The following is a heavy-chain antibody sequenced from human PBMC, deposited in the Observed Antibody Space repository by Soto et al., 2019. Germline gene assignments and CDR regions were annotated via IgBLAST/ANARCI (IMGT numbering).Heavy chain of an antibody. CDR2: IIPIFGPA. Sequence: SVTVSCRASGGTFISYAISCVRQAPGQGLEWMGGIIPIFGPANYAQKFQGRVTITADESTSTAYMELSRLRSEDTAVYSCARGYCSSTSWYGPFDYRGQETLGTVS. D-gene: IGHD2-2*01. V-gene: IGHV1-69*13. CDR1: GGTFISYA. CDR3: ARGYCSSTSWYGPFDY. J-gene: IGHJ4*02.